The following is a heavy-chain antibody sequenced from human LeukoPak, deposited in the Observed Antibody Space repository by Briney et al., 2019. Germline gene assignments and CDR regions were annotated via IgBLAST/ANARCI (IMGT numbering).Heavy chain of an antibody. Sequence: SETLSLTRTVSGGTISSYYWSWIRQPPGKGLEWIGYIYYSGSTNYNPSLKSRVTISVDTSKNQFSLKLSSVTAADTAVYYCARVGRFWSGYSYYFDYWGQGTLLTVSS. CDR1: GGTISSYY. J-gene: IGHJ4*02. CDR3: ARVGRFWSGYSYYFDY. V-gene: IGHV4-59*01. D-gene: IGHD3-3*01. CDR2: IYYSGST.